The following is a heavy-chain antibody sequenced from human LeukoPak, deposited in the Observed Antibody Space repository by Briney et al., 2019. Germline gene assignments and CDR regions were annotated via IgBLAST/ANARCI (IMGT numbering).Heavy chain of an antibody. CDR2: IIPIFGTA. CDR3: ARHGGYDLGYFDY. D-gene: IGHD5-12*01. Sequence: RASVKVSCKASGGTFSSYAISWVRQAPGQGLEWMGGIIPIFGTANYAQKFQGRVTITADESTSTAYMELSSLRSEDTAVYYCARHGGYDLGYFDYWGQGTLVTVSS. J-gene: IGHJ4*02. CDR1: GGTFSSYA. V-gene: IGHV1-69*13.